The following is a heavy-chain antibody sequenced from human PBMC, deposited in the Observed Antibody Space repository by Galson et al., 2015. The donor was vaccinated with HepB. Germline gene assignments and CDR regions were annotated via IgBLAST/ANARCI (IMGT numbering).Heavy chain of an antibody. CDR2: IYTSGST. D-gene: IGHD6-13*01. CDR3: ARDLGRQQLTMGGMDV. Sequence: SETLSLTCTVSGGSISSYYWSWIRQPAGKGLEWIGRIYTSGSTNYNPSLKSRVTMSVDTSKNQFSLKLSSVTAADTAVYYCARDLGRQQLTMGGMDVWGQGTTVTVSS. CDR1: GGSISSYY. V-gene: IGHV4-4*07. J-gene: IGHJ6*02.